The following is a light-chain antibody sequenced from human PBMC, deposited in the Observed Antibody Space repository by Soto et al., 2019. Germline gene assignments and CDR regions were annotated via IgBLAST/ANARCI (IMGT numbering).Light chain of an antibody. CDR1: ALTKQY. CDR2: KDS. V-gene: IGLV3-25*03. CDR3: QSADSSGTYVV. Sequence: SYELPQPPSVSVSPGQTARITCSGDALTKQYAYWYQQKPVQAPVLVIYKDSERPSGIPERFSGSSSGTTVTLTISGVQAEDEADYYCQSADSSGTYVVFGGGTKLTVL. J-gene: IGLJ2*01.